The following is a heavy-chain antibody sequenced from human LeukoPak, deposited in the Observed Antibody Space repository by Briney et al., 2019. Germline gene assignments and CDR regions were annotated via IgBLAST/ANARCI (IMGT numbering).Heavy chain of an antibody. CDR3: AKSNGYGLVDI. D-gene: IGHD3-10*01. CDR1: GGSISNYY. Sequence: SETLSLTCTVSGGSISNYYWGWIRQPPGKGLEWIGNIFYSGSTYYSPSLKSRVTISLDTSRNQFSLKLTSVTTADTAVYYCAKSNGYGLVDIWGQGTMVTVSS. J-gene: IGHJ3*02. CDR2: IFYSGST. V-gene: IGHV4-39*07.